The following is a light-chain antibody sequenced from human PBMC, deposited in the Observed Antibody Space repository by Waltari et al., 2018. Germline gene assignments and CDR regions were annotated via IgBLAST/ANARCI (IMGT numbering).Light chain of an antibody. CDR2: RAS. Sequence: DIQMTQSPSTLSASVGARVTITCRASQSIDTSLAWYQQKPGKAPKLLIYRASSLQSGVPSGFSGSGSGTEFTLTISSLQPDDFATYYCQQYYNYPRTFGQGTKVEIK. J-gene: IGKJ1*01. CDR1: QSIDTS. V-gene: IGKV1-5*03. CDR3: QQYYNYPRT.